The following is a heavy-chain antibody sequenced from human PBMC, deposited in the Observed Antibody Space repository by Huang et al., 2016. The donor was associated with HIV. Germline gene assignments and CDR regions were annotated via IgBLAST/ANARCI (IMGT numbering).Heavy chain of an antibody. CDR1: GDTFTNSW. Sequence: QLVQSGAEVKKPGESLKISCKGSGDTFTNSWIGRVRQMPSKGLEWGGLSYPSESDTKYSPSFQGQVTLSADKSISTAFLQWSSLKASDTAMYYWARRQWLRQTWGAFNIWVQGTMVIVSS. J-gene: IGHJ3*02. CDR3: ARRQWLRQTWGAFNI. D-gene: IGHD6-19*01. V-gene: IGHV5-51*03. CDR2: SYPSESDT.